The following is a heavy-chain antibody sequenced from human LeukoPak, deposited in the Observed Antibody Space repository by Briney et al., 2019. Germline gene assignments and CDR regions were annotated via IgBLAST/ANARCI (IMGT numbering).Heavy chain of an antibody. Sequence: GASVRVSCKASGYTFSSYGISWVRQAPGQGLEWMGWISAYNGNTNYAQKLQGRVTMTTDTSTSTAYMELRSLRSDDTAVCYCARDGPAAMSWFDPWGQGTLVTVPP. CDR2: ISAYNGNT. CDR3: ARDGPAAMSWFDP. V-gene: IGHV1-18*01. D-gene: IGHD2-2*01. J-gene: IGHJ5*02. CDR1: GYTFSSYG.